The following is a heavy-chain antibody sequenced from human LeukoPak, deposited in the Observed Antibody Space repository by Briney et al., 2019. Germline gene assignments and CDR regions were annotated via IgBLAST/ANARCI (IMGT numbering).Heavy chain of an antibody. CDR3: ARDKRGYCSGGSCYSNDY. CDR2: IYYSGST. Sequence: TFSSYWMSWVRQAPGKGLEWIGSIYYSGSTYYNPSLKSRVTISVDTSKNQFSLKLSSVTAADTAVYYCARDKRGYCSGGSCYSNDYWGQGTLVTVSS. D-gene: IGHD2-15*01. CDR1: TFSSYW. V-gene: IGHV4-39*07. J-gene: IGHJ4*02.